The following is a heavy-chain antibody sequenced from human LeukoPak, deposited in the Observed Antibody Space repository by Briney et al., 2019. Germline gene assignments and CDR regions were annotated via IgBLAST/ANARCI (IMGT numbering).Heavy chain of an antibody. V-gene: IGHV4-61*02. CDR3: ARDRTRSGSYYSYWYFDL. CDR2: IYTSGST. D-gene: IGHD1-26*01. Sequence: PSETLSLTCTVSGGSISSGSYYWSWIRQPAGKGLEWIGRIYTSGSTNYNPSLKSRVTISVDTSKNQFSLKLSSVTAADTAVYYCARDRTRSGSYYSYWYFDLWGRGTLVTVSS. CDR1: GGSISSGSYY. J-gene: IGHJ2*01.